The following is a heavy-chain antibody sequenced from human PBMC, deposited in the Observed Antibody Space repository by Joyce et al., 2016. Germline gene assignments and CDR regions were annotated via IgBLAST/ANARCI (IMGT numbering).Heavy chain of an antibody. V-gene: IGHV3-7*03. CDR2: IKQGGSET. J-gene: IGHJ6*02. Sequence: EVQLVESGGGLVQPGGSLRLSCAAPDFPFRHFWMTWGSQSPGKGLEWVAKIKQGGSETNYVDSVKGRFTISRDNAKNSLYLQMISLTAEDTAVYYCARDRGTTGAPGYYYYYGLDVWGQGTTVTVSS. CDR3: ARDRGTTGAPGYYYYYGLDV. CDR1: DFPFRHFW. D-gene: IGHD1-1*01.